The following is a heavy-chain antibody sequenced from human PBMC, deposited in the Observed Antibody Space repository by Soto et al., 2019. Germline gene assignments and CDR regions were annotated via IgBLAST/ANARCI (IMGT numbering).Heavy chain of an antibody. D-gene: IGHD6-19*01. CDR1: GYPFKNDI. J-gene: IGHJ5*02. Sequence: SVKVSCRTSGYPFKNDIITWVRQAPGQGLEWMGRVIPLLDIAIYAQKFQGRVTITADKSTSTAYMEMNSLRSEDTAVYYCARGVAGPLHWFDPWGQGTLVTVSS. CDR2: VIPLLDIA. CDR3: ARGVAGPLHWFDP. V-gene: IGHV1-69*02.